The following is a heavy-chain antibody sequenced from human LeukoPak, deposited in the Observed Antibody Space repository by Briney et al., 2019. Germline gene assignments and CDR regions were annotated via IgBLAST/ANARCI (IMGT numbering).Heavy chain of an antibody. CDR2: ISSSSSTI. D-gene: IGHD6-19*01. CDR1: GFTFSSYS. V-gene: IGHV3-48*04. Sequence: PGGSLRLSCAASGFTFSSYSMNWVRQAPGKGLEWVSYISSSSSTIYYADSVKGRFTISRDNAKNSLYLQMNSLRAEDTAVYYCARGQWLANDYFDYWGQGTLVTVSS. J-gene: IGHJ4*02. CDR3: ARGQWLANDYFDY.